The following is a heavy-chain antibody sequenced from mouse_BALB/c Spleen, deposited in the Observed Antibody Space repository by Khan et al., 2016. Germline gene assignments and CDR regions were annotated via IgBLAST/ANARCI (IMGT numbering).Heavy chain of an antibody. CDR1: GYSITSGYY. Sequence: EVQLQESGPGLVKPSQSLSLTCSVTGYSITSGYYWNWIRQFPGNNLEWMGYISYDGSNNYNPSLKNRISIARDTSTNQFFLTLNSVTTEDTATYYCARLRRVYAMDYWGKGTSGTVSS. J-gene: IGHJ4*01. V-gene: IGHV3-6*02. D-gene: IGHD2-12*01. CDR3: ARLRRVYAMDY. CDR2: ISYDGSN.